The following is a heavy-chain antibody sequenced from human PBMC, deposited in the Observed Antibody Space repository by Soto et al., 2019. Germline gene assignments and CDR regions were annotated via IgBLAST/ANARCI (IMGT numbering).Heavy chain of an antibody. V-gene: IGHV4-34*01. D-gene: IGHD6-13*01. CDR2: INHSGST. CDR1: GGSFSGYY. CDR3: ARTRSSSWPNWFDP. J-gene: IGHJ5*02. Sequence: PSETLSLTCTVYGGSFSGYYWSWIRQPPGKGLEWIGEINHSGSTNYNPSLKSRVTISVDTSKNQFSLKLSSVTAADTAVYYCARTRSSSWPNWFDPWGQGTLVTSPQ.